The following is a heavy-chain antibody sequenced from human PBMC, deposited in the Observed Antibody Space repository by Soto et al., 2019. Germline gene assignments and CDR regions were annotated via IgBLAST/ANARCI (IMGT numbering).Heavy chain of an antibody. D-gene: IGHD2-15*01. Sequence: SETLSLTCTVSGGSIRSYYWSWIRQPPGKGLEWIGYIYYSGSTNYNPSLKSRVTISVDTSKNQFSLKLSSVTAADTAVYYCARDFPDTWSPDAFDIWGQGTMVTVSS. CDR2: IYYSGST. CDR1: GGSIRSYY. J-gene: IGHJ3*02. CDR3: ARDFPDTWSPDAFDI. V-gene: IGHV4-59*01.